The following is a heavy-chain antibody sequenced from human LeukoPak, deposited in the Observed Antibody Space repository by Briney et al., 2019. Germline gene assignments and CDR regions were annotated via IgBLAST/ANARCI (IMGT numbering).Heavy chain of an antibody. Sequence: GGSLRLSCAASGFTFDDYAMHWVRQAPGKGLEWVSGISWNSGSIGYADSVKGRFTISRDNAKNSLYLQMNSLRAEDTALYYCVTARSAPRLEGCFDYWGQGTLVTVSS. J-gene: IGHJ4*02. CDR3: VTARSAPRLEGCFDY. V-gene: IGHV3-9*01. CDR2: ISWNSGSI. D-gene: IGHD4-11*01. CDR1: GFTFDDYA.